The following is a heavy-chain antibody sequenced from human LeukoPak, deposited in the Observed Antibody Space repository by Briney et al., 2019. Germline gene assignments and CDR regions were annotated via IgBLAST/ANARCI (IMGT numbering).Heavy chain of an antibody. CDR1: GFTFSSYA. Sequence: GGSLRLSCAASGFTFSSYAMSWVRQAPRKGLEWVSVIYSNGNTYYADSVKGRFTISRDNSKNTLYLQMNSLRAEDTAVYYCARDLYGSGSYYQGYWGQGTLVTVSS. D-gene: IGHD3-10*01. V-gene: IGHV3-53*01. J-gene: IGHJ4*02. CDR2: IYSNGNT. CDR3: ARDLYGSGSYYQGY.